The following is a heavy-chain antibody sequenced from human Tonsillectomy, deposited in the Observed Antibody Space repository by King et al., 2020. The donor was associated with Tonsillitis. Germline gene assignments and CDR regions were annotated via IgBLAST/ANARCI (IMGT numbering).Heavy chain of an antibody. V-gene: IGHV3-33*08. CDR3: ARGGYSYGYLDY. CDR2: IWYDGSNK. J-gene: IGHJ4*02. D-gene: IGHD5-18*01. Sequence: VQLVESGGGVVQPGRSLRLSCAASGFTFSSYGMHWVRLAPGKGLEWVAVIWYDGSNKYYADSVKGRFPISRDNSKNTLYLQMNSLRAEDTAVYYCARGGYSYGYLDYWGQGTLVTVSS. CDR1: GFTFSSYG.